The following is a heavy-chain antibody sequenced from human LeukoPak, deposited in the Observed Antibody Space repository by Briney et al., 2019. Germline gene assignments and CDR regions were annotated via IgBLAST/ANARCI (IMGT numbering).Heavy chain of an antibody. V-gene: IGHV3-30*03. D-gene: IGHD3-22*01. CDR1: GFTFSLYG. CDR2: ILYHGNNK. J-gene: IGHJ4*02. Sequence: PGGSLRLSCAASGFTFSLYGMHWVRQAPGKGLEWVAVILYHGNNKYYADSVKGRFTISRDNSKNTLYLQMNSLRAEDTAVYYCARCPESSGYYYELDSWGQGTLVTVSS. CDR3: ARCPESSGYYYELDS.